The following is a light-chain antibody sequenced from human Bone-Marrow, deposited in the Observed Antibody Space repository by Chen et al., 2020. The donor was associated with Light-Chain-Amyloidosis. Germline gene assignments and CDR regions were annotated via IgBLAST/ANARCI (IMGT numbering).Light chain of an antibody. CDR2: YKSDSDK. Sequence: QAVLTQPSSLSASPGASASLTCTLRSGINVGTYRIYWYQQKPGSPPQYLLRYKSDSDKQQGSGVPIRVSGSRDASANAGILLISGLQSEDEADYYCMIWHSSAWVFGGGTKLTVL. V-gene: IGLV5-45*03. J-gene: IGLJ3*02. CDR1: SGINVGTYR. CDR3: MIWHSSAWV.